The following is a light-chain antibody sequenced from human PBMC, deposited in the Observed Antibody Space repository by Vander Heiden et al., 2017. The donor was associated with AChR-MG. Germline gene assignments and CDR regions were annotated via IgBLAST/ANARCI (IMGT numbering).Light chain of an antibody. CDR1: SSDIGAYDF. Sequence: QSALTQPRSVSGSPGQSVTISCSGTSSDIGAYDFVSWYQQHPGRAPKLMMCDVNKRPSGVPNRFSGSKSGNTASLTISGLQAEDEADYYCYSYDGTYPLDVFGTGTTVTGL. CDR3: YSYDGTYPLDV. V-gene: IGLV2-11*01. CDR2: DVN. J-gene: IGLJ1*01.